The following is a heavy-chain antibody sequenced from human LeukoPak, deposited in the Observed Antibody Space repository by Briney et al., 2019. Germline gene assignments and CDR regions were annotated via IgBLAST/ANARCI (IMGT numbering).Heavy chain of an antibody. CDR3: ASGVTIWLGNALDM. CDR1: GFYFGGHA. J-gene: IGHJ3*02. V-gene: IGHV3-48*04. CDR2: ITYGSDTI. D-gene: IGHD3-3*01. Sequence: GGSLRLSCVASGFYFGGHAMHWLRQAPGKGLEWVAYITYGSDTIFYADSVKGRFTVSRDNAKNSLYLQMDSLRAEDTAVYYCASGVTIWLGNALDMWGQGTMVTVS.